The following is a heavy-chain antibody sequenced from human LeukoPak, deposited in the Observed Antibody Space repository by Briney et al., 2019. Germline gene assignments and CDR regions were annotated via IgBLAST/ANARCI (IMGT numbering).Heavy chain of an antibody. CDR3: ARDRGGYSYGDHDAFDI. J-gene: IGHJ3*02. D-gene: IGHD5-18*01. Sequence: SETLSLTCTVSVGSISSYYWSWIRQPPGKGLEWIGYIYYSGSTNYNPSLKSRVTISVDTSKNQFSLKLSSVTAADTAVYYCARDRGGYSYGDHDAFDIWGQGTMVTVSS. V-gene: IGHV4-59*01. CDR2: IYYSGST. CDR1: VGSISSYY.